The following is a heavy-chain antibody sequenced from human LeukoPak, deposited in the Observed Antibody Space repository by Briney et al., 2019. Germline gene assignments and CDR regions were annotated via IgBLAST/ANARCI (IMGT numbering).Heavy chain of an antibody. V-gene: IGHV3-73*01. CDR1: GFTFSDSA. Sequence: GGSLRLSCAASGFTFSDSALHWVRQASGKGLEWVGRIRSTANSYATAYDVSVKGRFTISRDDSKDTASLQMNNLKTEDTAVYYCTVGGYRYGLDAFDIWGQGTMVTVSS. CDR3: TVGGYRYGLDAFDI. J-gene: IGHJ3*02. CDR2: IRSTANSYAT. D-gene: IGHD5-18*01.